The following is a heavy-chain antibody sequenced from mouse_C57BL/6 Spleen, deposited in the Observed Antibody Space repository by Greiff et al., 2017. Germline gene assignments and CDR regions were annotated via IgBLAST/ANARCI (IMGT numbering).Heavy chain of an antibody. CDR3: ARSRDYDRGDY. V-gene: IGHV1-80*01. CDR2: IYPGDGDT. D-gene: IGHD2-4*01. J-gene: IGHJ2*01. CDR1: GYAFSSYW. Sequence: VQLQQSGAELVKPGASVKISCKASGYAFSSYWMNWVKQRPGKGLEWIEQIYPGDGDTNYNGKFKGKATLTADKSSSTAYMQLSSLTSEDSAVYFCARSRDYDRGDYWGQGTTLTVSS.